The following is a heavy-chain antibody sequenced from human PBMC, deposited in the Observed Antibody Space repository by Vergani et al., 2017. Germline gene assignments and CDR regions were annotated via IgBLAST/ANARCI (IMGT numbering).Heavy chain of an antibody. CDR3: ARAQPGIAAAGFHFDY. J-gene: IGHJ4*02. D-gene: IGHD6-13*01. CDR2: MNPDSGNT. V-gene: IGHV1-8*01. Sequence: QVQLVQSGAEVKEPGASVKVSCTTSGYTFTSYDINWVRQAAGQGLEWMGWMNPDSGNTGFALKFQGRVTMTRDSSISTAYMELSSLGSEDTALYYCARAQPGIAAAGFHFDYWGQGTLVTVSS. CDR1: GYTFTSYD.